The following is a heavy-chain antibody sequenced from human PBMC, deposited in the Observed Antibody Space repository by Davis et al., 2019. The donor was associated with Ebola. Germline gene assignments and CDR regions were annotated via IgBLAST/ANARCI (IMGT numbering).Heavy chain of an antibody. CDR2: IYYSGST. Sequence: SETLSLTCTVSGGSTSSYYWRWIRHLPGKGLEWIGYIYYSGSTNYNPSLKSRVTISVDTSKNQFSLKLSSVTAADTAVYYCARLNCSSTSCYFGMDVWGQGTTVTVSS. V-gene: IGHV4-59*01. CDR1: GGSTSSYY. CDR3: ARLNCSSTSCYFGMDV. D-gene: IGHD2-2*01. J-gene: IGHJ6*02.